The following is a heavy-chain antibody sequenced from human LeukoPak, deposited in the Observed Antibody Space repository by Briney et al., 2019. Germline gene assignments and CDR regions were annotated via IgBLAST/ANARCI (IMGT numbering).Heavy chain of an antibody. CDR3: ARNSGWYGSPFDY. CDR2: INHSGST. Sequence: PSETLSLTCAVYGGSFSGYYWSWIRQPLGKGLEWIGEINHSGSTNYNPSLKSRVTISVDTSKNQFSLKLSSVTAADTAVYYCARNSGWYGSPFDYWGQGTLVTISS. D-gene: IGHD6-19*01. J-gene: IGHJ4*02. V-gene: IGHV4-34*01. CDR1: GGSFSGYY.